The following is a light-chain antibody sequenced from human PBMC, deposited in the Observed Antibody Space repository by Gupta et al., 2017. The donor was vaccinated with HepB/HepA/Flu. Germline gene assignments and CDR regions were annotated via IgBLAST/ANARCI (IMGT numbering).Light chain of an antibody. CDR3: SSYGDLNI. V-gene: IGLV2-14*01. J-gene: IGLJ1*01. Sequence: QSALTQPASVSGSPGQPIAISCTGTSSDIGAYNYVSWYQQYPGKAPKLMIYDVSTRPSGVSNRFSGSKSGNTASLTISGLRPEDEADYYCSSYGDLNIFGSGTKVTVL. CDR2: DVS. CDR1: SSDIGAYNY.